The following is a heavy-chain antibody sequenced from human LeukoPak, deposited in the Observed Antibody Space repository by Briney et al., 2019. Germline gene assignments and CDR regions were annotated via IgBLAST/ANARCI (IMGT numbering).Heavy chain of an antibody. J-gene: IGHJ4*02. D-gene: IGHD2-15*01. CDR1: GGSISSSNW. V-gene: IGHV3-7*03. CDR3: ARDGVAY. Sequence: PSETLPLTCAVSGGSISSSNWWSWVRQPPGKGLEWVATIEEDGDKRYYVDSVEGRFTISRDNAKNSLYLQMNSLRAEDTAVYYCARDGVAYWGQGTLVIVSS. CDR2: IEEDGDKR.